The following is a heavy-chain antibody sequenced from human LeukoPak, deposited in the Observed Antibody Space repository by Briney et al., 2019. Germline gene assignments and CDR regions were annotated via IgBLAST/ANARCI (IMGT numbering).Heavy chain of an antibody. CDR2: ISGSGGST. Sequence: GGSLRLSCAASGFTVSSNYMSWVRQAPGKGLEWVSAISGSGGSTYYADSVKGRFTISRDNSKNTLYLQMNSLRAEDTAVYYCATSYSSSWYLSPNFDYWGQGTLVTVSS. CDR3: ATSYSSSWYLSPNFDY. V-gene: IGHV3-23*01. J-gene: IGHJ4*02. CDR1: GFTVSSNY. D-gene: IGHD6-13*01.